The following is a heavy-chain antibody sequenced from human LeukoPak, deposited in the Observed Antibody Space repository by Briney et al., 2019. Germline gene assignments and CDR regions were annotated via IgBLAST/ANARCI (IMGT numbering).Heavy chain of an antibody. J-gene: IGHJ6*02. V-gene: IGHV3-23*01. Sequence: GGSLRLSCAASGFTFSSYAMTWVRQAPGKGLEWVSAISPSGDNTYHADSMKGRFTIPRDNSKNTLYLQMNSLRAEDTALYFCARSGGMDVWGQGTTVTVSS. CDR1: GFTFSSYA. CDR2: ISPSGDNT. CDR3: ARSGGMDV. D-gene: IGHD3-10*01.